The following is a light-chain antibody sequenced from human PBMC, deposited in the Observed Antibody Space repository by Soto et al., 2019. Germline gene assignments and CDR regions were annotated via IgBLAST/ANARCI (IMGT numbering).Light chain of an antibody. CDR3: QQYGNPRIT. J-gene: IGKJ5*01. Sequence: ETVLTQSPGTLSLSPGERATLSCRASQSVRNNYLAWYQQKPGQAPRLLISGASSRAAGIPDRFSGSGSETDFTLTISRLEPEDLALYFCQQYGNPRITFGQGTRLEIK. CDR1: QSVRNNY. CDR2: GAS. V-gene: IGKV3-20*01.